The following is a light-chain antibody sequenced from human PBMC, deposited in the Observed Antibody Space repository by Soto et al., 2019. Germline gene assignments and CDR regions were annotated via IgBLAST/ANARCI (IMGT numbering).Light chain of an antibody. J-gene: IGLJ1*01. Sequence: QSVLTKPPSASGSPGQSVTMSCTGTSSDVGGHNYVSWYQQHPGTAPKLMIYEVSKRPSGVPDRFSGSKSGNTASLTVSGLQADDEADYYCSSYAGSNNYVFGTGTKLTVL. V-gene: IGLV2-8*01. CDR3: SSYAGSNNYV. CDR1: SSDVGGHNY. CDR2: EVS.